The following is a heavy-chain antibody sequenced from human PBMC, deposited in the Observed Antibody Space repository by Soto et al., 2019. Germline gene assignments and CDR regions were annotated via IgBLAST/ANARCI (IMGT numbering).Heavy chain of an antibody. V-gene: IGHV1-2*04. J-gene: IGHJ4*02. Sequence: ASVKVSCKASEYCFSDYYIHWVRQAPGQGLEWMGWINPNSGDTNSAQKFQGWVTMTRDPSISTAYVYLSRLRSDDTAIYSCARGVRVSYWGQGALVTVSS. CDR2: INPNSGDT. CDR3: ARGVRVSY. D-gene: IGHD3-10*01. CDR1: EYCFSDYY.